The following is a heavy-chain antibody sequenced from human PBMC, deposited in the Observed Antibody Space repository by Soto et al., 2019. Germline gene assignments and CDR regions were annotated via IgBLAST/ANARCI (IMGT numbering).Heavy chain of an antibody. D-gene: IGHD3-9*01. CDR1: GYTFTSYG. V-gene: IGHV1-18*01. CDR2: ISAYNGNT. CDR3: ARVTSFDILTGYYNAAFDI. Sequence: ASVKVSCKASGYTFTSYGISWVRQAPGQGLEWMGWISAYNGNTNYAQKLQGRVTMTTDTSTSTAYMELRSLRSDDTAVYYCARVTSFDILTGYYNAAFDIWGQGTMVTVSS. J-gene: IGHJ3*02.